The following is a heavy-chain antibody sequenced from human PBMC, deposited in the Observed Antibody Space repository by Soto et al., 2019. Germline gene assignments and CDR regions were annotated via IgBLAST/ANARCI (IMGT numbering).Heavy chain of an antibody. D-gene: IGHD2-8*01. CDR3: ARDRNGYCTNGVCYTGDAFDI. J-gene: IGHJ3*02. Sequence: QVQLVQSGAEVKKPGASVQVSCKASGYTFTSYYMHWVRQAPGQGLEWMGIINPSGGSTSYAQKFQGRVTRTRDTCTSTVYMELSSLRSEDTAVYYCARDRNGYCTNGVCYTGDAFDIWGQGTMVTVSS. V-gene: IGHV1-46*03. CDR2: INPSGGST. CDR1: GYTFTSYY.